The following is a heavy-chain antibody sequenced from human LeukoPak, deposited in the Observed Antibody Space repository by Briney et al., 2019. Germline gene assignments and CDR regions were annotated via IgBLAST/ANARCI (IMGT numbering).Heavy chain of an antibody. CDR1: GGSFTTQY. J-gene: IGHJ3*01. CDR3: ASDSISMNAFDA. D-gene: IGHD3-22*01. V-gene: IGHV4-59*11. CDR2: ISYIGST. Sequence: SETLSLTCTVSGGSFTTQYWSWIRQPPGKGLEWIGYISYIGSTNYNPSLKSRVTISIATSKNEVSLMLTSVTAADTAVYYCASDSISMNAFDAWGQGTMVTVSS.